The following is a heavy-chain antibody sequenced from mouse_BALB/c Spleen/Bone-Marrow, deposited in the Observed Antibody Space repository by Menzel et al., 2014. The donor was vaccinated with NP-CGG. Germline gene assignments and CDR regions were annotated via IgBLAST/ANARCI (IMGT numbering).Heavy chain of an antibody. V-gene: IGHV2-2*03. D-gene: IGHD4-1*01. CDR3: ARNRDWDGAMDY. CDR2: IWSGGST. J-gene: IGHJ4*01. Sequence: QVQLQQSGHGLVQPSQSLSITCTVSGFSLXSYGVYWVRQSPGKGLEWLGVIWSGGSTDYNAAFISRLSISKDNSKSQVFFKMNSLQSNDTAIYYCARNRDWDGAMDYWGQGTSVTVSS. CDR1: GFSLXSYG.